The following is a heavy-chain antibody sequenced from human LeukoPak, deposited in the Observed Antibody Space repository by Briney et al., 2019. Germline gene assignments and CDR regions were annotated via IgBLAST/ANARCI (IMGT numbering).Heavy chain of an antibody. V-gene: IGHV3-33*01. CDR2: IWYDGSNK. D-gene: IGHD1-1*01. J-gene: IGHJ4*02. CDR1: GFTFSSYG. CDR3: ARDPDQLPAPY. Sequence: GSLRLSCAASGFTFSSYGMHWVRQAPGKGLEWVAVIWYDGSNKYYADSVKGRFTISRDNSKNTLYLQMNSLRAEDTAVFYCARDPDQLPAPYWGQGTLVTVSS.